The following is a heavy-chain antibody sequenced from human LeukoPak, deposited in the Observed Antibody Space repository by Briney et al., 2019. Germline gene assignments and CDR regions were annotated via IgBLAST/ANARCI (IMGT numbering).Heavy chain of an antibody. CDR1: GFTFDDYA. V-gene: IGHV3-9*01. CDR3: AKDKIQLWLLNGRMPWFDP. J-gene: IGHJ5*02. Sequence: GGSRRLSCAASGFTFDDYAMHWVRQAPGKGLEWVSGISWNSGSIGYADSVKGRFTISRDNSKNTLYLQMNSLRAEDTAVYYCAKDKIQLWLLNGRMPWFDPWGQGTLVTVSS. CDR2: ISWNSGSI. D-gene: IGHD5-18*01.